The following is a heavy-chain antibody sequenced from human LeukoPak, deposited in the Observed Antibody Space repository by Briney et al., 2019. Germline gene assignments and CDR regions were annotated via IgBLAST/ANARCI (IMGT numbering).Heavy chain of an antibody. J-gene: IGHJ3*02. CDR1: GGSISSSSYY. Sequence: SETLSLTCTVSGGSISSSSYYWGWIRQPPGKGLEWIGSIYYSGSTYYNPSLKSRVTISVDTSKNQISLNLSSVTAADAAVYYCARQVADTRYAFEIWGQGTMVTVSS. D-gene: IGHD6-19*01. CDR2: IYYSGST. V-gene: IGHV4-39*07. CDR3: ARQVADTRYAFEI.